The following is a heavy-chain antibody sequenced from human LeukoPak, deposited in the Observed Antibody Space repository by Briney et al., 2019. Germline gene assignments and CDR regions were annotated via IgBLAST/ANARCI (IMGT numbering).Heavy chain of an antibody. CDR2: IKEDGSQR. D-gene: IGHD2-2*01. CDR3: ARDLDVETVAMPGCY. Sequence: GGSLRLSCAPSGFTFSRYWMSWVRQAPGKGREWVANIKEDGSQRNYVDSVKGRYTISRDNAHKSLYLQLNSLTAADTAIYYCARDLDVETVAMPGCYWGQGTLVTVSS. J-gene: IGHJ4*02. CDR1: GFTFSRYW. V-gene: IGHV3-7*01.